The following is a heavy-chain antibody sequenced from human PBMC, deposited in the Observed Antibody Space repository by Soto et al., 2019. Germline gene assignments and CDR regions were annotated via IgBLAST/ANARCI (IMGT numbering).Heavy chain of an antibody. CDR2: ITSDGKSK. CDR3: ARESGDWPLNWFDP. Sequence: VGSLRLSCAASGFNFSNHWMHWVRQRPAEGLAWVSRITSDGKSKAYAESVKGRFAISRDNAKNTLYLQMNGLTAEDTAVYYCARESGDWPLNWFDPWGQGTLV. V-gene: IGHV3-74*01. J-gene: IGHJ5*02. CDR1: GFNFSNHW. D-gene: IGHD2-21*02.